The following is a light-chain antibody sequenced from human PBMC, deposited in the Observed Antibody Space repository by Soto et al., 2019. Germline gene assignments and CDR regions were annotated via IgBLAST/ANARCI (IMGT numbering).Light chain of an antibody. CDR2: GAS. CDR3: HQYADSPHT. Sequence: EIVLTQSPGTLSLSPGEGATLSCRPSQSVRSGALAWYQQKPGQAPRLLIYGASSRATDIPDRFSGSGSGTHFTLTISRLEPEDFAVYYCHQYADSPHTFGQGTQLEIK. CDR1: QSVRSGA. V-gene: IGKV3-20*01. J-gene: IGKJ2*01.